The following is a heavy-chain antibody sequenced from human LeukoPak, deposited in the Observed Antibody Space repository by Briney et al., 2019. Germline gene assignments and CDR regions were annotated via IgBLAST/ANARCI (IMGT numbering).Heavy chain of an antibody. V-gene: IGHV4-59*02. J-gene: IGHJ4*02. CDR2: IHHSGDT. D-gene: IGHD2-8*01. CDR3: ARHNGVSYLDY. Sequence: SETLSLTCTVSGVSVISSYWSWVRQPPGKGLEYIGFIHHSGDTKYNPSLKSRVTMSVDTSKSQFSLRLSSVTAADSAVHYCARHNGVSYLDYWAQGTLVTVSS. CDR1: GVSVISSY.